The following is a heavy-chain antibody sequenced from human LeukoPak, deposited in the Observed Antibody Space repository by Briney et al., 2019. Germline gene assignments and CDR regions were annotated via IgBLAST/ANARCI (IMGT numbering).Heavy chain of an antibody. D-gene: IGHD3-10*01. V-gene: IGHV3-23*01. CDR3: AKSGERRRPYYFGY. Sequence: GGSLSLSCAASGFTFDDYGMSWVRQAPGKGLEWVSGITGSGSGTYYADSVKGQFTISRDNAKNTLYLQMNSLRVEDTAVYYCAKSGERRRPYYFGYWGQGTLVTVSS. CDR1: GFTFDDYG. J-gene: IGHJ4*02. CDR2: ITGSGSGT.